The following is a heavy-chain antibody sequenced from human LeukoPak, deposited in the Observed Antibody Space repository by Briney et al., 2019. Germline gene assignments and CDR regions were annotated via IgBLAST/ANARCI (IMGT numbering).Heavy chain of an antibody. D-gene: IGHD1-14*01. Sequence: ASVKVSCKASGLTFTGYFMHWVRQAPGQGLEWMGWINPNSGGTNYAQKFQGRVTMTRDTSITTAYMEMSRLSSDDTAVYYCARHPGKVTDDWYFDLWGRGTLVTVSS. V-gene: IGHV1-2*02. J-gene: IGHJ2*01. CDR1: GLTFTGYF. CDR3: ARHPGKVTDDWYFDL. CDR2: INPNSGGT.